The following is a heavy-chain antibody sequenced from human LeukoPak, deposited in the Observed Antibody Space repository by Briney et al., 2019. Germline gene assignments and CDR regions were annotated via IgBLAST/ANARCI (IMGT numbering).Heavy chain of an antibody. D-gene: IGHD6-6*01. V-gene: IGHV4-59*01. Sequence: SETLSLTCTVSGGSISSYYWSWIRQPPGKGLEWIGYIHYSGSTNYNPSLKGRVTISVDTSRNQFSLKLSSVTAADTAVYYCARGRYRIAASGRDAFDIWGQGTLVTVSS. CDR2: IHYSGST. CDR1: GGSISSYY. J-gene: IGHJ3*02. CDR3: ARGRYRIAASGRDAFDI.